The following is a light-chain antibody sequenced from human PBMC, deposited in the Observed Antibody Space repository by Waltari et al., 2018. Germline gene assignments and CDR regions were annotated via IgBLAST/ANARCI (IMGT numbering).Light chain of an antibody. CDR2: DVS. CDR1: ESISSY. V-gene: IGKV3-11*01. J-gene: IGKJ4*01. Sequence: ENVLTQSPATLSLSPGERATLSCRPSESISSYLAWYQQKPGQAPRLLIYDVSNRATGIPARFSGSGSGTDFTLTISSLETEDFALYYCQQRHSWPLTFGGGTRIEIK. CDR3: QQRHSWPLT.